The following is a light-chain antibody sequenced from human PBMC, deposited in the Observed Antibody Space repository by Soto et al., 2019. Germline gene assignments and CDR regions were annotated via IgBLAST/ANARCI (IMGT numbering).Light chain of an antibody. CDR2: AAF. J-gene: IGKJ1*01. Sequence: AIRMTQSPSSLSASIGDRVTISCRAGQGIRNDLAWYQQKPGKAPKLLIFAAFNLQSVVPSRFSGSGSGTDFTLSISRLQPEDFATYYCLQLYTFSWTFGQGTNVEIK. CDR1: QGIRND. CDR3: LQLYTFSWT. V-gene: IGKV1-6*01.